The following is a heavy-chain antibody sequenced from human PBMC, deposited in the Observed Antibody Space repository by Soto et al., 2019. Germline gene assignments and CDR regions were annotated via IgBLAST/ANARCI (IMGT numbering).Heavy chain of an antibody. CDR1: GCTFRSYW. CDR2: VNQDGGEK. CDR3: ARGRPVPY. D-gene: IGHD3-10*01. Sequence: EVQLVESGGGLVQPGGSLRLSCAASGCTFRSYWLSWVRQAPGKGLEWVANVNQDGGEKFYVGSVKGRFTISRDNAMNSLYLQMNSLRAEDTAVYYCARGRPVPYWGQGTLVTVSS. J-gene: IGHJ4*02. V-gene: IGHV3-7*01.